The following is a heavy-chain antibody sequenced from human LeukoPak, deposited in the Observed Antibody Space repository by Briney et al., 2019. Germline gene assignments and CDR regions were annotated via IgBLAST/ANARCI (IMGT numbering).Heavy chain of an antibody. Sequence: SEPLPLICTLPGGSISRYYSSWIRHPPRKRLEWIGYIYYSGSTTYNPSLKSRVTISVATTKNQFSLKLSSVTAADTAVYYCARRYYDAFDIWGQGTMVTVSS. J-gene: IGHJ3*02. D-gene: IGHD1-26*01. CDR2: IYYSGST. CDR1: GGSISRYY. CDR3: ARRYYDAFDI. V-gene: IGHV4-59*01.